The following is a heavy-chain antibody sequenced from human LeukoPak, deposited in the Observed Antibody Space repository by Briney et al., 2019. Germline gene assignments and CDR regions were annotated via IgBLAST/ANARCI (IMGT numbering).Heavy chain of an antibody. J-gene: IGHJ4*02. V-gene: IGHV3-23*01. CDR3: ARDSRLGVVIAWDLDY. CDR2: ISGSGGST. D-gene: IGHD3-3*01. CDR1: GFTFSSYA. Sequence: GGSLRLSCAASGFTFSSYAMSWVRQAPGKGLEWVSAISGSGGSTYYADSVRGRFTISRDNAKNSLYLQMNSLRAEDTAVYYCARDSRLGVVIAWDLDYWGQGTLVTVSS.